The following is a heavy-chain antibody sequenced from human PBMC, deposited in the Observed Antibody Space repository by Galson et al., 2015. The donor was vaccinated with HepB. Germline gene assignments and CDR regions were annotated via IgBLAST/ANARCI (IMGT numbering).Heavy chain of an antibody. V-gene: IGHV5-10-1*01. J-gene: IGHJ4*02. CDR3: ARHSDRVGYGSGGSCYSDY. Sequence: QTGAEVKKPGESLRISCKGSGYSFTSYWISWVRQMPGKGLEWMGRIDPSDSYTNYSPSFQGHVTISADKSISTAYLHWSSLKASDSAMYYCARHSDRVGYGSGGSCYSDYWGQGTLVTVSS. CDR2: IDPSDSYT. D-gene: IGHD2-15*01. CDR1: GYSFTSYW.